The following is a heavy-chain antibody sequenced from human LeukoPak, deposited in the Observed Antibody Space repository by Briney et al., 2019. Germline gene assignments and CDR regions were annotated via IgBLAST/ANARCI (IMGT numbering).Heavy chain of an antibody. CDR1: GFTFDDYA. V-gene: IGHV3-9*01. CDR3: AKVPIAVAAPTYFDY. CDR2: ISWNSGSI. D-gene: IGHD6-19*01. J-gene: IGHJ4*02. Sequence: PEGSLRLSCAASGFTFDDYAMHWVRHAPGKGLEWVSGISWNSGSIGYADSVKGRFTISRDNAKNSLYLQMNSLRAEDTALYYCAKVPIAVAAPTYFDYWGQGPLVTVPS.